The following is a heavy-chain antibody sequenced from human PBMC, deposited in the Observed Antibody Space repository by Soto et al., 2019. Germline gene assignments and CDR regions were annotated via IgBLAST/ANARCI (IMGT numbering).Heavy chain of an antibody. CDR1: GGTFSNYA. D-gene: IGHD6-6*01. V-gene: IGHV1-69*13. CDR2: IIPIFGTA. J-gene: IGHJ2*01. Sequence: SVKVSCKASGGTFSNYAISWVRQAPGQGLEWMGGIIPIFGTANYAQKFQGRVTITADESTSTAYMELSSLRSEDTAVYYCASRAIAARIGWYFDLWGRGTLVTVSS. CDR3: ASRAIAARIGWYFDL.